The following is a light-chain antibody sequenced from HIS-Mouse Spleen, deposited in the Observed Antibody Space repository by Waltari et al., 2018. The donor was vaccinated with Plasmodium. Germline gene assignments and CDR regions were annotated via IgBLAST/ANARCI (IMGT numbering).Light chain of an antibody. Sequence: AIRMTQSPSSFSASTGDRVTIPCRASPGISSYLAWYQQKPGKAPKLLIYAASTLQSGVPSRFSGSGSGTDFTLTISCLQSEDFATYYCQQYNSYWTFGQGTKVEIK. CDR1: PGISSY. CDR2: AAS. CDR3: QQYNSYWT. J-gene: IGKJ1*01. V-gene: IGKV1-8*01.